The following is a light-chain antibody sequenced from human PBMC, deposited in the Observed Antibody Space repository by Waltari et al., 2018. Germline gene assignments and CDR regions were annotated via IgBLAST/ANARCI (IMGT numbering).Light chain of an antibody. CDR3: QVWDANTDPGV. J-gene: IGLJ1*01. V-gene: IGLV3-21*01. Sequence: SYVLTQPPSVSVAPGETARLTCGGNNLDSQSVHWYRPRPGQAPVLVISYDSDRPSGIPDRLSGSNSGNTATLTISRVEAGDEADYYCQVWDANTDPGVFGTGTEVTVL. CDR1: NLDSQS. CDR2: YDS.